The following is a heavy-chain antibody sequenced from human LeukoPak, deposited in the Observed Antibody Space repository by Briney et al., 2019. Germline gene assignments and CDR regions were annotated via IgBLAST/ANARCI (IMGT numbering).Heavy chain of an antibody. CDR1: GFSLTRGYF. Sequence: SETLSLTCTVSGFSLTRGYFWGWIRQPPGKGLEWIGNIYTTGTGSTYYNPSLKSRVTISVDTSKNQFSLKLSSVTAADTAVYYCARVYYSSSYDYWYFDLWGRGTLVTVSS. CDR3: ARVYYSSSYDYWYFDL. V-gene: IGHV4-38-2*02. CDR2: IYTTGTGST. J-gene: IGHJ2*01. D-gene: IGHD6-13*01.